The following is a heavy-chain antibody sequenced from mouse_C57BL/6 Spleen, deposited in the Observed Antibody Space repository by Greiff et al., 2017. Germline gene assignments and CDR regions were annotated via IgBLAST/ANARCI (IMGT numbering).Heavy chain of an antibody. Sequence: EVKLMESGPGLVKPSQSLSLTCSVTGYSITSGYYWNWIRQFPGNKLEWMGYISYDGSNNYNPSPKNRIAITLDTSKNQFFLKLNSVTTEDTATYYCARGPYYDYWYFDVWGTGTTVTVSS. J-gene: IGHJ1*03. CDR2: ISYDGSN. V-gene: IGHV3-6*01. CDR3: ARGPYYDYWYFDV. CDR1: GYSITSGYY. D-gene: IGHD2-4*01.